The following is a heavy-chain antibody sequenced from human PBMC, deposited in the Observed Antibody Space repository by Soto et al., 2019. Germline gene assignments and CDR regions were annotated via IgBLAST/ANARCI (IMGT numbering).Heavy chain of an antibody. D-gene: IGHD3-3*01. CDR3: ASPKGEGGATDYDFWSGSRPYGMDV. CDR1: GFTFSSYA. CDR2: ISGSGGST. V-gene: IGHV3-23*01. Sequence: GGSLRLSCAASGFTFSSYAMSWVRQAPGKGLEWVSAISGSGGSTYYADSVKGRFTISRDNSKNTLYLQMNSLRAEDTAVYYCASPKGEGGATDYDFWSGSRPYGMDVWGQGTTVTVSS. J-gene: IGHJ6*02.